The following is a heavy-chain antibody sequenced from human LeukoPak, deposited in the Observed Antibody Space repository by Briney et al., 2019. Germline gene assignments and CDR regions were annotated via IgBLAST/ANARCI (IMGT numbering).Heavy chain of an antibody. D-gene: IGHD3-22*01. CDR2: IYYSGST. Sequence: SETLSLTCTVSGGSISSSSYYWGWIRQPPGKGLEWIGSIYYSGSTYYNPSLKSRVTISVDTSKNQFSLKLSSVTAADTAVYYCATLLPPWSSGYYPSYYFDYWGQGTLVTVSS. CDR1: GGSISSSSYY. J-gene: IGHJ4*02. V-gene: IGHV4-39*01. CDR3: ATLLPPWSSGYYPSYYFDY.